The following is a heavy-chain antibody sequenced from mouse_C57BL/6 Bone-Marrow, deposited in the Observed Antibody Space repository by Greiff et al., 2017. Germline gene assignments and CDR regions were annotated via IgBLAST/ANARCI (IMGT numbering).Heavy chain of an antibody. CDR1: GYTFTSYW. CDR3: AIAQITTVVADY. D-gene: IGHD1-1*01. J-gene: IGHJ2*01. V-gene: IGHV1-74*01. CDR2: IHPSDSDT. Sequence: QVQLQQPGAELVKPGASVKVSCKASGYTFTSYWMHWVKQRPGQGLEWIGRIHPSDSDTNYNQKFKGKDTLTVDKSSSTAYMQLSSLTSEDSAVYYCAIAQITTVVADYWGQGTTLTVSS.